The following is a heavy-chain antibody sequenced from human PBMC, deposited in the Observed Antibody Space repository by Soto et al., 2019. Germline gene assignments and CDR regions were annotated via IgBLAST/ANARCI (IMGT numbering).Heavy chain of an antibody. Sequence: EVQLLESGGGLVQPGGSLRLSCAASGFTFSSYAMSWVRQAPGKGLEWVSAISGSGGSTYYADSVKGRFTISRDNSKNTLYLQMNSLRAEDTAVYDCAKGLAYYYDSSGYSPFDYWGQGTLVTVSS. CDR3: AKGLAYYYDSSGYSPFDY. V-gene: IGHV3-23*01. CDR2: ISGSGGST. D-gene: IGHD3-22*01. CDR1: GFTFSSYA. J-gene: IGHJ4*02.